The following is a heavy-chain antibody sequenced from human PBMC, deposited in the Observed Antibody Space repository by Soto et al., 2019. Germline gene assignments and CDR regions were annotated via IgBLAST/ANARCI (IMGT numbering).Heavy chain of an antibody. D-gene: IGHD4-17*01. CDR1: GYTFTSYG. V-gene: IGHV1-18*01. CDR3: ARDLTPLFGDYTPVEDFQH. Sequence: ASVKVSCKASGYTFTSYGISWVRQAPGQGLEWMGWISAYNGNTNYAQKLQGRVTMTTDTSTSTAYMELRSLRSDDTAVYYCARDLTPLFGDYTPVEDFQHWGQGTLVTSPQ. CDR2: ISAYNGNT. J-gene: IGHJ1*01.